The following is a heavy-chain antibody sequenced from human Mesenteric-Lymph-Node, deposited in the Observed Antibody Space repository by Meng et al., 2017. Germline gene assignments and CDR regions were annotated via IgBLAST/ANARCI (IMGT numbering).Heavy chain of an antibody. V-gene: IGHV3-30*18. CDR1: GFTLSGYG. D-gene: IGHD6-19*01. CDR3: AKGRGTGSIDYYYGMDV. Sequence: QVQLVESGGGVVQPGRSLRLSCTASGFTLSGYGLHWVRQAPGKGLEWVAVISYDGSNKHYADSVKGRFISSRDNSKNTLYLQMNSLRADDTAIYYCAKGRGTGSIDYYYGMDVWGQGTTVTVSS. J-gene: IGHJ6*02. CDR2: ISYDGSNK.